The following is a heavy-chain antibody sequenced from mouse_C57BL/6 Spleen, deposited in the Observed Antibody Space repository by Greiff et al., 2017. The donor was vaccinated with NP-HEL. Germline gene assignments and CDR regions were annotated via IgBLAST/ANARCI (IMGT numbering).Heavy chain of an antibody. D-gene: IGHD2-3*01. CDR2: IYPGDGDT. CDR3: ARSGDGYYDFDY. V-gene: IGHV1-80*01. J-gene: IGHJ2*01. Sequence: QVQLQQSGAELVKPGASVKISCKASGYAFSSYWMTWVKQRPGRGLGWIGQIYPGDGDTNYNGKFKGKATLTADKSSSTAYMQLSSLTSEDSAVYFCARSGDGYYDFDYWGQGTTLTVSS. CDR1: GYAFSSYW.